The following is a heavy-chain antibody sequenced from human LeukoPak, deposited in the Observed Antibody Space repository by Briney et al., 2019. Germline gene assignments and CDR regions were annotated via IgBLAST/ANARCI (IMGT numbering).Heavy chain of an antibody. D-gene: IGHD3-10*01. Sequence: TSETLSLTCTVSGGSISSYYWSWIRQPPGKGLEWIGYICYSGRTNYNPSPKNRVTISAEKSKNQISLKLSSVTAADTAVYYCARSPRDYGSGSYSLVDVWGKGTTVTVSS. V-gene: IGHV4-59*01. CDR3: ARSPRDYGSGSYSLVDV. J-gene: IGHJ6*04. CDR1: GGSISSYY. CDR2: ICYSGRT.